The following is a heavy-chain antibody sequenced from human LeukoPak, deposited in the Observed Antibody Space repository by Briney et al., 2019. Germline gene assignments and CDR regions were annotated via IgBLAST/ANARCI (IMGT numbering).Heavy chain of an antibody. Sequence: GGSLRLSCAASGLTFSSYWMSWVRQAPGKGLEWVANIKRDGSEKYYVDSVKGRFTISRDNAKNSLYLQMNSLRAEDTAVYYCARDNSWDWGQGTLVTVSS. CDR2: IKRDGSEK. CDR3: ARDNSWD. J-gene: IGHJ4*02. CDR1: GLTFSSYW. V-gene: IGHV3-7*01. D-gene: IGHD3-16*01.